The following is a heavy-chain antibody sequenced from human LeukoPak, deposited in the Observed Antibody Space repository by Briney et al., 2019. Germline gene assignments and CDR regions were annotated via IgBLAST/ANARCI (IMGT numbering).Heavy chain of an antibody. D-gene: IGHD3-10*01. V-gene: IGHV4-38-2*02. CDR1: NFSITTNYY. CDR2: IHDSGST. Sequence: SETLSLTCTVSNFSITTNYYWVWIRQPPGKGLEWIGFIHDSGSTYYNPSLKSRVSISRDMSKNQLSLMLSSVTAADTAVYYCARGFGAGNYYYGWFDPWGQGTLVSVSS. J-gene: IGHJ5*02. CDR3: ARGFGAGNYYYGWFDP.